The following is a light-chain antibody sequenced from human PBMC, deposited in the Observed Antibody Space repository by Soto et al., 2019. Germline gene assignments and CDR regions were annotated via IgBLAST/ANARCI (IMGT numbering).Light chain of an antibody. CDR1: SSDVGGYNY. CDR2: EVS. J-gene: IGLJ1*01. V-gene: IGLV2-8*01. CDR3: SSYAGSNNLV. Sequence: QSALTQPPSASGSPGQSGTISCTGTSSDVGGYNYVSWYQQHPGKAPKLMIYEVSKLPSGVPDRFSGSKSGNTASLTVSGLQAEDEADYYCSSYAGSNNLVFGTGTKLTVL.